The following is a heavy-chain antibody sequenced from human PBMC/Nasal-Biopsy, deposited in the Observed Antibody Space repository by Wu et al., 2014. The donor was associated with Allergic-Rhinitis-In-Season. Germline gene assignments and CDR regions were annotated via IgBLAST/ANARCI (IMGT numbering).Heavy chain of an antibody. V-gene: IGHV4-4*07. CDR1: GDSISGYY. CDR3: ARDTKGPMGRGLSSPIFDY. J-gene: IGHJ4*02. CDR2: VFSSGST. D-gene: IGHD3-10*01. Sequence: TLSLTCSVSGDSISGYYWSWIRQPAGKGLEWIGRVFSSGSTNYSPSLRGRVIMSVATSRNQFSLRLTSVTAADTAVYYCARDTKGPMGRGLSSPIFDYWGQGALVTVSS.